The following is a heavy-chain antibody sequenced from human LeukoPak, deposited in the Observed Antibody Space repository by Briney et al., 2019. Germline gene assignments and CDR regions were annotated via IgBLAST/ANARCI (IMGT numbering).Heavy chain of an antibody. Sequence: SETLSLTCTVSGGSISSYYWNWIRQTPGKGLEWMGYIYSSGSTNYNPSLKSRVTISLDTSKNQFSLKLSSVTAADTAVYYCARSVEGYCRGGSCYYYSYYMDVWGKGTTVTVSS. J-gene: IGHJ6*03. CDR2: IYSSGST. V-gene: IGHV4-59*01. CDR1: GGSISSYY. D-gene: IGHD2-15*01. CDR3: ARSVEGYCRGGSCYYYSYYMDV.